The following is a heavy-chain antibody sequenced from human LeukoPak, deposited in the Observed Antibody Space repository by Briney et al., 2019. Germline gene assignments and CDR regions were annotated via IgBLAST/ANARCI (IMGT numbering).Heavy chain of an antibody. J-gene: IGHJ4*02. CDR1: GNSFTSYW. Sequence: GESLKISCKGSGNSFTSYWIGWVRQLPGKGLEWMGIIYPGDSDNRYSPSFQGKVTISAYKSISTAYLQWSMRKASDTAMYDCSNSGFGTSSPPFDYWGQGTLVTVSS. CDR2: IYPGDSDN. D-gene: IGHD6-6*01. CDR3: SNSGFGTSSPPFDY. V-gene: IGHV5-51*01.